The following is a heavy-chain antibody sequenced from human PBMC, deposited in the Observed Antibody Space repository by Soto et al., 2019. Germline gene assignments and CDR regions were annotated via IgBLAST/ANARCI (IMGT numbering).Heavy chain of an antibody. V-gene: IGHV4-39*01. Sequence: PSETLSLTCTVSGGSISSSSSCWAWIRQSPGKGLEWIGSLYYSGITYYNPSLERRVSISVETSQNQFSLKVTSVAAPDTAVYFCAMYNCAWYNVEYYNYFPMAAWGPGTTVTVSS. CDR1: GGSISSSSSC. CDR3: AMYNCAWYNVEYYNYFPMAA. D-gene: IGHD6-19*01. J-gene: IGHJ6*02. CDR2: LYYSGIT.